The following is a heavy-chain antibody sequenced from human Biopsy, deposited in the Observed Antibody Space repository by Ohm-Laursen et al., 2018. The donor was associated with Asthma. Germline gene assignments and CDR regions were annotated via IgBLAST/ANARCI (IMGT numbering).Heavy chain of an antibody. J-gene: IGHJ3*02. CDR2: IRGNDGST. CDR3: AKESGSNYAFDI. V-gene: IGHV3-23*01. Sequence: SLRLSCAASGFTFSSYAMNWVRQAPGKGLEWVSGIRGNDGSTYYADSVKGRFTISRDNSKNTLYLQMNSLRAEDTAVYYCAKESGSNYAFDIWGQGTMVTVS. D-gene: IGHD1-1*01. CDR1: GFTFSSYA.